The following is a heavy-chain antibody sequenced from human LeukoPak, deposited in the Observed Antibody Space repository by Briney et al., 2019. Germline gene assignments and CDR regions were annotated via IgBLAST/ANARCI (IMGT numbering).Heavy chain of an antibody. CDR2: IYHSGST. CDR3: ARADYYYMDV. J-gene: IGHJ6*03. CDR1: GYSISSGYY. V-gene: IGHV4-38-2*02. Sequence: PSETLSLTCSVSGYSISSGYYWGWIRQPPGKGLEWIGSIYHSGSTYYNPSLKSRVTISVDTSKNQFSLKLSSVTAADTAVYYCARADYYYMDVWGKGTTVTVSS.